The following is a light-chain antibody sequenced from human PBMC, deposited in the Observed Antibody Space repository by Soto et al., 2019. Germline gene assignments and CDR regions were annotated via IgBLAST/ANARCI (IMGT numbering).Light chain of an antibody. CDR2: AAS. V-gene: IGKV1D-12*01. CDR3: QQANSFPFT. J-gene: IGKJ4*01. CDR1: QGISRW. Sequence: DIQMTQSPSSVSASVGDRVTITCRASQGISRWLAWYQQKPGKAPKLLIYAASSLQSGVPSRFSGSGSGTDYILTISSLQPADFATYYCQQANSFPFTFGGGTRVEIK.